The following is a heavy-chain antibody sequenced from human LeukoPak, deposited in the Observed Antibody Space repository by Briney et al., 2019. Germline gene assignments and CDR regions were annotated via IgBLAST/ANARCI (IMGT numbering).Heavy chain of an antibody. CDR3: ARVLVGGTNWFDP. V-gene: IGHV3-33*08. CDR2: IWYDGSNK. D-gene: IGHD1-26*01. CDR1: GFTVSSNY. Sequence: GGSLRLSCAASGFTVSSNYMSWVRQAPGKGLEWVAVIWYDGSNKYYADSVKGRFTISRDNSKIILYLQINSLRAEDTAVYYCARVLVGGTNWFDPWGQGTLVTVSS. J-gene: IGHJ5*02.